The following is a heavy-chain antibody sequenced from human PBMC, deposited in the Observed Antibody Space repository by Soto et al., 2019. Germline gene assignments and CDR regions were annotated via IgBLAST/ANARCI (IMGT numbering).Heavy chain of an antibody. D-gene: IGHD7-27*01. CDR1: GYTFTGSS. CDR3: ARDLTGYPNY. V-gene: IGHV1-2*02. CDR2: INPNSGDT. Sequence: QVQLVQSGAEVKKPGASVNVSCEASGYTFTGSSIHWVRQAPGQGLEWMGYINPNSGDTIFAQNFQGRVTMTRDTSISTGYMELSRAASDDTAVYYCARDLTGYPNYWGQGTLVTVSS. J-gene: IGHJ4*02.